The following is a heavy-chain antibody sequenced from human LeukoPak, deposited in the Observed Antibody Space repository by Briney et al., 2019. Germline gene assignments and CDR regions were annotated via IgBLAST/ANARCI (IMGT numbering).Heavy chain of an antibody. CDR3: ARGCSAVRCPADY. D-gene: IGHD2-15*01. CDR1: GFTLSSYW. CDR2: ISLDGNIT. V-gene: IGHV3-74*01. J-gene: IGHJ4*02. Sequence: GGSLRLPCAASGFTLSSYWLHWVRQAPGEGLVWVSQISLDGNITPYADSVKGRFTISRDNSKNTLYLQINALKAEDTAVYYCARGCSAVRCPADYWGQGSLVTVSS.